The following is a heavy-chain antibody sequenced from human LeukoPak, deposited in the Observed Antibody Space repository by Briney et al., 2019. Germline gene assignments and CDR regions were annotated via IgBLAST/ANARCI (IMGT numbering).Heavy chain of an antibody. J-gene: IGHJ4*02. CDR3: AREGGFYRPLDY. D-gene: IGHD3-3*01. CDR2: VHLDGRT. V-gene: IGHV4-4*02. CDR1: GGSVINTNW. Sequence: KPSGTLSLTCGVSGGSVINTNWWTWVRQPPGKGLEWIGEVHLDGRTNYNPSLESRLTMSVDVSENQVSLKLTPVTAADTAVYYCAREGGFYRPLDYSGQGTLVTVSS.